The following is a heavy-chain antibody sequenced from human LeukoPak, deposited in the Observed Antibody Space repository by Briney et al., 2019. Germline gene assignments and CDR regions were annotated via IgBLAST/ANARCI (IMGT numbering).Heavy chain of an antibody. V-gene: IGHV3-33*01. CDR2: IWYDGSNK. Sequence: GGSLRLSSAASGFTFSSYGMHWVRQAPGKGLEWVAVIWYDGSNKYYADSVKGRFTISRDNSKNTLYLQMNSLRAEDTAVYYCARDLCEGELRLCYFDYWGQGTLVTVSS. CDR3: ARDLCEGELRLCYFDY. CDR1: GFTFSSYG. D-gene: IGHD1-26*01. J-gene: IGHJ4*02.